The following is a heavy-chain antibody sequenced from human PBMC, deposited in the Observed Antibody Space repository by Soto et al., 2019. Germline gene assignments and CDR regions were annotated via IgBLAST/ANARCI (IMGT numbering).Heavy chain of an antibody. J-gene: IGHJ6*02. CDR1: GFTFSSYA. CDR3: ARHPPGGISYYYYGMDV. Sequence: PGGSLRLSCAASGFTFSSYAMRWVRQAPGKGLEWVSAISGSGGSTYYADSVKGRFTISRDNSKNTLYLQMNSLRAEDTAVYYCARHPPGGISYYYYGMDVWGQGTTVTVSS. V-gene: IGHV3-23*01. D-gene: IGHD6-13*01. CDR2: ISGSGGST.